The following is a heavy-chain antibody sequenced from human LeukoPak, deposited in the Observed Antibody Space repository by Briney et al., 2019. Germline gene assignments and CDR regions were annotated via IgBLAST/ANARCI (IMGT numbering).Heavy chain of an antibody. CDR2: ISSSSSTI. D-gene: IGHD1-1*01. J-gene: IGHJ6*03. CDR3: ARAPWNPGVYYYYYMDV. CDR1: GFTFSSYS. Sequence: GGSLRLSCAASGFTFSSYSMNWVRQAPGKGLEWVSYISSSSSTIYHADSVKGRFTISRDNAKNSLYLQMNSLRAEDTAVYYCARAPWNPGVYYYYYMDVWGKGTTVTVSS. V-gene: IGHV3-48*04.